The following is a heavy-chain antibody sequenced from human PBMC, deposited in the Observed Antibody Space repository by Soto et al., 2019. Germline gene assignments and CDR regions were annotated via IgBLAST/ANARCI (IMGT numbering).Heavy chain of an antibody. J-gene: IGHJ4*02. CDR3: TRGSTVVTLDYFDS. D-gene: IGHD2-21*02. V-gene: IGHV1-46*03. Sequence: QVQLVQSGAEVKKPGASVKVSCKASGYTVTRHYMHWVRQAPGQGIEWMGIIDPSGGRTTYAQKFQDRVTMTRDMSTRTVYMELSSLRSDDTAIYYCTRGSTVVTLDYFDSWGQGTLVTVSS. CDR1: GYTVTRHY. CDR2: IDPSGGRT.